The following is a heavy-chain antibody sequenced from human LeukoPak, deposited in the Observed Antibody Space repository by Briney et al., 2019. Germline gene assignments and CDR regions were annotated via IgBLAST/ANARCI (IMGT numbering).Heavy chain of an antibody. V-gene: IGHV3-66*01. CDR2: IYSGGST. CDR3: ARARYCSGGSCYPDWFDP. J-gene: IGHJ5*02. Sequence: PGGSLRLSCAASGFTFSSYAMSWVRQAPGKGLEWVSVIYSGGSTNYADSVKGRFIISRDNSKNTLYLQMNSLRVEDTAVYYCARARYCSGGSCYPDWFDPWGQGTLVTVSS. D-gene: IGHD2-15*01. CDR1: GFTFSSYA.